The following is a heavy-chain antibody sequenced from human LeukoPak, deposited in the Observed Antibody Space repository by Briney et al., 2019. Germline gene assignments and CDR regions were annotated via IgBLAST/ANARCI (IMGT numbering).Heavy chain of an antibody. CDR2: FDPEDGET. Sequence: ASVTVSFKVSGYTLTELSMHWVRQAPGKGLEWMGGFDPEDGETIYAQKFQGRVTMTEDTSTDTAYMELSSLRSEDTAVYYCATDVAEAFDIWGQGTMVTVSS. CDR1: GYTLTELS. D-gene: IGHD2-21*01. J-gene: IGHJ3*02. V-gene: IGHV1-24*01. CDR3: ATDVAEAFDI.